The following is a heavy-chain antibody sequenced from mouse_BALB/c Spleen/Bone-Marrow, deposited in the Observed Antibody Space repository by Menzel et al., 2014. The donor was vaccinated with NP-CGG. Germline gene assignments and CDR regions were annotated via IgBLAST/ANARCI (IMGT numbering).Heavy chain of an antibody. CDR2: ISDGGSYT. J-gene: IGHJ4*01. D-gene: IGHD2-12*01. V-gene: IGHV5-4*02. CDR1: GFTFXDYY. Sequence: EVQGVESGGGLVKPGGSLKLSCAASGFTFXDYYMYWVRQTPEKRLEWVATISDGGSYTYYPDSVKGRFTISRDNAKNNLYLQMSSLKSEDTAMYYCARDYDYAMDYWGQGTSVTVSS. CDR3: ARDYDYAMDY.